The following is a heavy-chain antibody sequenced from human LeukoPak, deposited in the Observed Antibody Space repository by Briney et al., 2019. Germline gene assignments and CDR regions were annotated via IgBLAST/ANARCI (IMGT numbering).Heavy chain of an antibody. V-gene: IGHV3-11*01. J-gene: IGHJ6*02. CDR2: ISSSGSTI. CDR3: ARGTHYDFEGMDV. Sequence: GGSLRLSCAASGFTFSDYYMSWIRQAPGKGLEWVSYISSSGSTIYYADSVKGRFTISRHNSKNTLYLQMNSLRAEDTAVYYCARGTHYDFEGMDVWGQGTTVTVSS. D-gene: IGHD3-3*01. CDR1: GFTFSDYY.